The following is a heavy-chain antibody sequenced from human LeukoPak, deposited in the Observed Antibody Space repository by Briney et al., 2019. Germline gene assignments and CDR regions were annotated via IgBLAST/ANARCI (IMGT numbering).Heavy chain of an antibody. J-gene: IGHJ5*02. CDR1: GGSISSGDYY. CDR2: IYYSGST. Sequence: PSETLSLTCTVSGGSISSGDYYWSWIRQPPGKGLEWIGYIYYSGSTYYNPSLKSRVTISVDTSKNQFSLRLNSVTAADTAVYYCVRGRAWFDPWGQGTLVTVSS. D-gene: IGHD3-16*01. CDR3: VRGRAWFDP. V-gene: IGHV4-30-4*02.